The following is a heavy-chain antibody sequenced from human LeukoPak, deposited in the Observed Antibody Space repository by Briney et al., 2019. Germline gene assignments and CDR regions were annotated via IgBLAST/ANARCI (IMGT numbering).Heavy chain of an antibody. V-gene: IGHV3-7*01. J-gene: IGHJ4*02. CDR3: RRLDCSSTSCYAPLDY. Sequence: GGSLRLSCAASGFTFSRYWRMWVRQAPGKGLEWVAEIMHDGSEKYYADSVKGRFTITRDNAENSLSLQMNSMTADVAGVYYCRRLDCSSTSCYAPLDYWGQGTLVTVSS. CDR1: GFTFSRYW. D-gene: IGHD2-2*01. CDR2: IMHDGSEK.